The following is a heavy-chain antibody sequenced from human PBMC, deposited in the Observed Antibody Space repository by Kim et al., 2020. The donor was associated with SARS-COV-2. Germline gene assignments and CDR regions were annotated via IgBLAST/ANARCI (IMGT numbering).Heavy chain of an antibody. CDR1: GDSVSSNSAA. J-gene: IGHJ6*02. D-gene: IGHD3-22*01. CDR3: ASSPLTWYYYDSSGYDYYYYYGMDV. Sequence: SQTLSLTCAISGDSVSSNSAAWNWIRQSPSRGLEWLGRTYYRSKWYNDYAVSVKSRITINPDTSKNQFSLQLNSVTPEDTAVYYCASSPLTWYYYDSSGYDYYYYYGMDVWGQGTTVTVSS. V-gene: IGHV6-1*01. CDR2: TYYRSKWYN.